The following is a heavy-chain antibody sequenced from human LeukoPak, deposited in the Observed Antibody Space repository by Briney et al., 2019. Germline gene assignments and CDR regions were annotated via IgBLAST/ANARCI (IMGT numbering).Heavy chain of an antibody. CDR2: IYTSGST. CDR1: GGSISSYY. V-gene: IGHV4-4*07. J-gene: IGHJ6*03. CDR3: ARVEGSWSLHYMDV. Sequence: LDTLSLTCTVSGGSISSYYWSWIRQPAGKGLEWIGRIYTSGSTNYNPSLKSRVTMSVDTSKNQFSLKLSSVTAADTAVYYCARVEGSWSLHYMDVWGKGTTVTVSS. D-gene: IGHD6-13*01.